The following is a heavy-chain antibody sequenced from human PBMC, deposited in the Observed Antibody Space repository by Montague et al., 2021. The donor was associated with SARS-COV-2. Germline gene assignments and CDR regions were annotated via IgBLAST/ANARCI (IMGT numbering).Heavy chain of an antibody. Sequence: SDTLSPTCTASGGSITSNSYYWGFIRQPPGKGLEWIGSIYYSGNTYYNPSLKSRVTISVDTSKNQFSLRLSSVTAADTAIYYCARTSRGSRYFYGVDVWGQGTTVTVSS. CDR1: GGSITSNSYY. V-gene: IGHV4-39*01. CDR3: ARTSRGSRYFYGVDV. CDR2: IYYSGNT. J-gene: IGHJ6*02. D-gene: IGHD3-10*01.